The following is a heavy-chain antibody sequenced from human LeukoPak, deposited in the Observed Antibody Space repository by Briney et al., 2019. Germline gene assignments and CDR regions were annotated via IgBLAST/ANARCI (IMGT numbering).Heavy chain of an antibody. J-gene: IGHJ3*02. D-gene: IGHD3-3*01. CDR1: GYTFTGYY. Sequence: ASVKVSCKASGYTFTGYYMHWVRQAPGQGLEWMGWINPKSGGTVYAQKFPGRVTMTRDTSSSTAYMELSRLRFDDTVVYYCARGPRITIFGVVMANDAFDIWGQGTMVTVSS. V-gene: IGHV1-2*02. CDR2: INPKSGGT. CDR3: ARGPRITIFGVVMANDAFDI.